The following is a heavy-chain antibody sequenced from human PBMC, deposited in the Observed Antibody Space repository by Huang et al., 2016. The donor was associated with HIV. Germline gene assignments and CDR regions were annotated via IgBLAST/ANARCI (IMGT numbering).Heavy chain of an antibody. J-gene: IGHJ4*02. V-gene: IGHV3-30*18. CDR1: GFSFSTYG. D-gene: IGHD1-26*01. Sequence: VQLVESEGGVVQPGRSLRLACAASGFSFSTYGLHWVGQAPGKGLEWVAVISYDGSNKYYAHSVKGRFTISRDTSENKVYLQMNSLRHEDTAVYYCAKDGADEEWDIDYWGQGTLVTVSS. CDR3: AKDGADEEWDIDY. CDR2: ISYDGSNK.